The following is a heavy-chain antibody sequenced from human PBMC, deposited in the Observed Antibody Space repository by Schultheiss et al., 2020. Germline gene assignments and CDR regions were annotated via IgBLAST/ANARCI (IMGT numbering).Heavy chain of an antibody. CDR3: ARDLVDSSSWYGNYYYYGMDV. CDR2: ISYDGSNK. J-gene: IGHJ6*02. CDR1: GFTFSSYG. D-gene: IGHD6-13*01. V-gene: IGHV3-30*19. Sequence: GGSLRLSCAASGFTFSSYGMHWVRQAPGKGLEWVAVISYDGSNKYYADSVKGRFTISRDNSKNTLYLQMNSLRAEDTAVYYCARDLVDSSSWYGNYYYYGMDVWGQGTTVTVSS.